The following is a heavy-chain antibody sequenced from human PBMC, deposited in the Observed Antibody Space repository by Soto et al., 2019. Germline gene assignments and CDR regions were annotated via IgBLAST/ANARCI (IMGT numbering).Heavy chain of an antibody. D-gene: IGHD1-26*01. V-gene: IGHV3-21*01. J-gene: IGHJ6*03. CDR2: INSVNGYI. Sequence: SCKASGYTFTKYAIHWVRQAPGQSLERMGWINSVNGYIYYAHTLKGRFNISRDNAKNSLYLQMNSLRAEDTAVYYCARDYLYKGGTHMDVWGKGTTVTVSS. CDR1: GYTFTKYA. CDR3: ARDYLYKGGTHMDV.